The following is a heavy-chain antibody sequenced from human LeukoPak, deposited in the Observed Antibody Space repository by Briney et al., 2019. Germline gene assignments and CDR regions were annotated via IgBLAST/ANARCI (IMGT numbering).Heavy chain of an antibody. V-gene: IGHV3-23*01. Sequence: GGTLRLSCAASGFTFSNYGMSWVRQAAGKGLEWVSAISGSGGSTYYADSVKGRFTISRDNSKNTLYLQMNSLRAEDTAVYYCAKPRSEAYSYGFDSWGHGTLVTASS. J-gene: IGHJ4*01. CDR1: GFTFSNYG. CDR3: AKPRSEAYSYGFDS. CDR2: ISGSGGST. D-gene: IGHD5-18*01.